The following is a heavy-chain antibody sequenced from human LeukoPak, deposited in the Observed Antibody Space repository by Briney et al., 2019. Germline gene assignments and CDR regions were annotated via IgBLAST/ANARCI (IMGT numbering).Heavy chain of an antibody. CDR3: VRDRITIVRGVLNYFDP. CDR2: INPNSGDT. CDR1: VYTFINHY. D-gene: IGHD3-10*01. V-gene: IGHV1-2*02. Sequence: ASVKVSCKASVYTFINHYIHWVRQAPGQGLERMGWINPNSGDTNNAQKFQGRVTMATDTSMSTAYMEVSRLRSDDTAVYYCVRDRITIVRGVLNYFDPWGQGTLVTVSS. J-gene: IGHJ5*02.